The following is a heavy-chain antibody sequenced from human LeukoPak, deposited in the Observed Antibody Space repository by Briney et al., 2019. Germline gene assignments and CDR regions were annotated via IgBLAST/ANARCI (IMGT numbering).Heavy chain of an antibody. V-gene: IGHV1-69*05. J-gene: IGHJ5*02. CDR1: GGTFNNSA. D-gene: IGHD4-17*01. CDR3: ARDVHGDYGSVGLDP. Sequence: SVKVSCKTSGGTFNNSAISWVRQAPGQGLEWLGGIMPLFGTAGYAQKFQGRVTITKDESTRTVYLELTSLTSDDTAVYYCARDVHGDYGSVGLDPWGQGTLVSVSS. CDR2: IMPLFGTA.